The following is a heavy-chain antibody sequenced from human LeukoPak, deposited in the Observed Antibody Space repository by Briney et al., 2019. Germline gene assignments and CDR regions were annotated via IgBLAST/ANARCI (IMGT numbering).Heavy chain of an antibody. V-gene: IGHV4-4*07. J-gene: IGHJ5*02. Sequence: SETLSLTCTVSGGSISSYYWSWIRQPAGKGLEWIGRIYTSGSTNYNPSLKSRVTMSVDTSKNQFSLKLSSVTAADTAVYYCARTHNRDSSSSFDPWGQGTLVTVSS. CDR3: ARTHNRDSSSSFDP. D-gene: IGHD6-13*01. CDR2: IYTSGST. CDR1: GGSISSYY.